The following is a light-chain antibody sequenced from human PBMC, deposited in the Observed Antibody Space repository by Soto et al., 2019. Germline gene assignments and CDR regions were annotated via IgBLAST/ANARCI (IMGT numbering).Light chain of an antibody. Sequence: ALTQPASVSGSPGQSITISCTGTSSDVGRYDYVSWYQQHPGKAPKLMVSEVSHRPSGVSNRFSGSKSGNTASLTISGLQAEDEADYYCSSYSTMGTYVFGAGTKVTVL. V-gene: IGLV2-14*01. CDR1: SSDVGRYDY. CDR3: SSYSTMGTYV. J-gene: IGLJ1*01. CDR2: EVS.